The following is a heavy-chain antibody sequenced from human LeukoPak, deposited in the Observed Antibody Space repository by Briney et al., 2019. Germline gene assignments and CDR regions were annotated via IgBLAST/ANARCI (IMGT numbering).Heavy chain of an antibody. D-gene: IGHD6-13*01. V-gene: IGHV3-23*01. J-gene: IGHJ4*02. Sequence: GGSLRLSCAASGFTFSSYAMSWVRQAPGKGLEWVSAISGSGGSTYYADSVKGRFTISRDNSKNTLYLQMNSLRAEDTAVYHCAKVKAAAVVFGYWGQGTLVTVSS. CDR1: GFTFSSYA. CDR3: AKVKAAAVVFGY. CDR2: ISGSGGST.